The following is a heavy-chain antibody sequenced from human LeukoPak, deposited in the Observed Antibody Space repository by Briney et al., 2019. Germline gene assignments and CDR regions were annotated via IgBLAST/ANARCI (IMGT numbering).Heavy chain of an antibody. CDR3: ARDGPSGSFDS. CDR1: GGSISSGSYY. J-gene: IGHJ4*02. V-gene: IGHV4-61*02. CDR2: IYTSGST. D-gene: IGHD3-10*01. Sequence: SQTLSLTCTVSGGSISSGSYYWSWIRQSAGKVLEWIGRIYTSGSTNYNPSLKSRVTISVDTSKNQFSLKLSSVTAADTAVYYCARDGPSGSFDSWGQGTLVTVSS.